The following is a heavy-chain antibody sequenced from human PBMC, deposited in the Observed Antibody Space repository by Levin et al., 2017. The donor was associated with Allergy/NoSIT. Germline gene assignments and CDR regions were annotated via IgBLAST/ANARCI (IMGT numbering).Heavy chain of an antibody. CDR3: ARVDGVRGVIMTYFDY. D-gene: IGHD3-10*01. CDR1: GFTFSDYY. J-gene: IGHJ4*02. CDR2: ISSSSSYT. Sequence: GGSLRLSCAASGFTFSDYYMSWIRQAPGKGLEWVSYISSSSSYTNYADSVKGRFTISRDNAKNSLYLQMNSLRAEDTAVYYCARVDGVRGVIMTYFDYWGQGTLVTVSS. V-gene: IGHV3-11*05.